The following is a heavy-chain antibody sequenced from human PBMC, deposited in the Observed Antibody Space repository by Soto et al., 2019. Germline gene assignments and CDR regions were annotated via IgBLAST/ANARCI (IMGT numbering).Heavy chain of an antibody. V-gene: IGHV4-31*03. CDR1: GDSISSGGFY. CDR2: IYYSGST. CDR3: ARTQSREYSIGAWFDP. J-gene: IGHJ5*02. D-gene: IGHD4-4*01. Sequence: QMQLQESGPGLVRASQTLSLTCTVSGDSISSGGFYWSWLRQHPGKGLEWIGYIYYSGSTYYSPSLKSRVSVSLDTSKTRFSLKLSSVTAADTAIYYCARTQSREYSIGAWFDPWGQGTLVTVSS.